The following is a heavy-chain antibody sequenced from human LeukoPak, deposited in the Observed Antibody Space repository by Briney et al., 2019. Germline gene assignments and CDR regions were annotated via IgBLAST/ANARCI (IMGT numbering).Heavy chain of an antibody. J-gene: IGHJ4*02. CDR2: IKPDGSAQ. D-gene: IGHD3-10*01. V-gene: IGHV3-7*04. CDR1: GFTFSNYW. CDR3: ARGGGRDPFNVAY. Sequence: HGGSLRLSCAASGFTFSNYWMSWVRQAPGRGLEWVANIKPDGSAQYYVDSVKGRFTISRDNAKNSLYLQMNSLRFEDTAVYYCARGGGRDPFNVAYWGQGTLVTVSS.